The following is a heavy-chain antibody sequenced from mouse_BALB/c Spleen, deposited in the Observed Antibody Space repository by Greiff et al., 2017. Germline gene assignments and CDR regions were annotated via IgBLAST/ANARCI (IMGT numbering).Heavy chain of an antibody. CDR2: INPSNGRT. V-gene: IGHV1S81*02. CDR3: KGYEAMDY. D-gene: IGHD2-14*01. J-gene: IGHJ4*01. Sequence: QVQLKQPGAELVKPGASVKLSCKASGYTFTSYWMHWVKQRPGQGLEWIGEINPSNGRTNYNEKFKSKATLTVDKSSSTAYMQLSSLTSEDSAVYYCKGYEAMDYWGQGTSVTVSS. CDR1: GYTFTSYW.